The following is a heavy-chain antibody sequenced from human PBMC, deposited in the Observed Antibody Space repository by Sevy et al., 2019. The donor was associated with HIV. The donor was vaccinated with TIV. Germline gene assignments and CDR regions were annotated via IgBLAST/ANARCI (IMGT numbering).Heavy chain of an antibody. CDR3: GREQITGSKPDYLDS. CDR2: INQDGSEK. J-gene: IGHJ4*02. CDR1: GFTFSNYC. D-gene: IGHD1-7*01. V-gene: IGHV3-7*01. Sequence: GGSLRFSCAASGFTFSNYCMSWVRQAPGKGLECVANINQDGSEKYYLDSVKGRFIVSRDNAKNSLYLQMNSLRAEDSAVYYCGREQITGSKPDYLDSRGQGTLVTVSS.